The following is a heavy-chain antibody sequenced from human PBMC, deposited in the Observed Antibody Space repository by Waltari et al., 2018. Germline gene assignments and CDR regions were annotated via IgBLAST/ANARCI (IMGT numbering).Heavy chain of an antibody. Sequence: QVNLVESGGGVVQPGGSLRLSCTTSGFTFSNFGMHWVRQAQGKGLGWVDLSWLDGRDKVYADSVGGRFTISRDNSARTLYLDMDSLRLDDTAMYYCAKDAFGNTYLDFWGQGTLVTVSS. CDR1: GFTFSNFG. J-gene: IGHJ4*02. D-gene: IGHD2-2*02. V-gene: IGHV3-30*02. CDR2: SWLDGRDK. CDR3: AKDAFGNTYLDF.